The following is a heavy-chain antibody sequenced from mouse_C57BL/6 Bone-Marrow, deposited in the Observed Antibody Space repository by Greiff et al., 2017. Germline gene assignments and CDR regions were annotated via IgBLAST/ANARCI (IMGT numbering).Heavy chain of an antibody. CDR2: INYDGSST. V-gene: IGHV5-16*01. CDR1: GFTFSDYY. CDR3: ARDPAGMDY. J-gene: IGHJ4*01. Sequence: EVQRVESEGGLVQPGSSMKLSCTASGFTFSDYYMAWVRQVPEKGLEWVANINYDGSSTYYLDSLKSRFIISRDNAKNILYLQMSSLKSEDTATYYCARDPAGMDYWGQGTSVTVSS.